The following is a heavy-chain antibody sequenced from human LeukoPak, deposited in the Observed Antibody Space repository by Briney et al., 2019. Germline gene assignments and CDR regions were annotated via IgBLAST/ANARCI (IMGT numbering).Heavy chain of an antibody. CDR2: IYSGGST. Sequence: GGSLRLSCAASGFTVSSNYMSWVRQAPGKGLEWVSVIYSGGSTYYADSVKGRFTISRDNSKNTLYLQMNSLRAEDTAVYYCARVSSYYYDSSGYLDAFDIWGQGTMVTVSS. CDR3: ARVSSYYYDSSGYLDAFDI. CDR1: GFTVSSNY. V-gene: IGHV3-66*01. J-gene: IGHJ3*02. D-gene: IGHD3-22*01.